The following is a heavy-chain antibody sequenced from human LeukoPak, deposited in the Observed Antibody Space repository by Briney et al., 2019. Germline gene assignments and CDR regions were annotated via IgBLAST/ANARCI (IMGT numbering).Heavy chain of an antibody. CDR1: GFTFDDYA. CDR2: ISWNSGSI. Sequence: PGGSLRLSCAASGFTFDDYAMHWVRQAPGKGLKWVSGISWNSGSIGYADSVKGRFTISRDNAKNSLYLQMNSLRAEDTALYYCAKDRGLYFRYYYYMDVWGKGTTVTVSS. J-gene: IGHJ6*03. V-gene: IGHV3-9*01. CDR3: AKDRGLYFRYYYYMDV. D-gene: IGHD3-9*01.